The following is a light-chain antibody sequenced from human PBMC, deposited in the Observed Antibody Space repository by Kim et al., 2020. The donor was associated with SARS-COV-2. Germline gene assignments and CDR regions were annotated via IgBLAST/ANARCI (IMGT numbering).Light chain of an antibody. CDR1: QSVSSSY. V-gene: IGKV3-20*01. CDR2: GAS. Sequence: LSPGERSTLSCRASQSVSSSYLAWYQQKPGQAPRLLIYGASSRATGIPDRFSGSGSGTDFTLTISRLEPEDFAVYYCQQYGSSPYTFGQGTKLEI. J-gene: IGKJ2*01. CDR3: QQYGSSPYT.